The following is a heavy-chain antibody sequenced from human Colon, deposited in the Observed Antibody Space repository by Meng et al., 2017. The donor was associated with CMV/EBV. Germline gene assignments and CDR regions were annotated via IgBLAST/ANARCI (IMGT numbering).Heavy chain of an antibody. Sequence: GESLKISCAASGFTFRSYGMHWVRQAPGKGLEWVANIKEDGRGQWYVDSVKGRFTISRDNARKSLYLQMNSLRAEDTAVYYCVRYENLQHGMDVWGQGTTVTVSS. CDR3: VRYENLQHGMDV. J-gene: IGHJ6*02. CDR1: GFTFRSYG. D-gene: IGHD1-1*01. V-gene: IGHV3-7*01. CDR2: IKEDGRGQ.